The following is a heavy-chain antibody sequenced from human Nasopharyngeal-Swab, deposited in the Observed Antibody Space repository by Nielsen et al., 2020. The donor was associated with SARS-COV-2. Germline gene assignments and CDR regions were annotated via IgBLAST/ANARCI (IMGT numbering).Heavy chain of an antibody. V-gene: IGHV3-30*03. CDR3: ARDGYGDYGAFDY. D-gene: IGHD4-17*01. Sequence: GESLKISCAASGFTLSNYGMHWVRQAPGKGLEWVAVISYDGSNKYYADSVKGRFTISRDYSKNTLYLQLNSLRAEDTAVYYCARDGYGDYGAFDYWGQGTLVTVSS. CDR1: GFTLSNYG. J-gene: IGHJ4*02. CDR2: ISYDGSNK.